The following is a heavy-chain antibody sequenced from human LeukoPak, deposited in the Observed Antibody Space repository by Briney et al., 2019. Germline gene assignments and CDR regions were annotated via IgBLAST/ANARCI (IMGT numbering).Heavy chain of an antibody. J-gene: IGHJ4*02. CDR1: GFSFSSYL. V-gene: IGHV3-7*01. D-gene: IGHD1-14*01. Sequence: GGSLRLSCAASGFSFSSYLMSWVRQTPENGLEFVGNIDRDGGVRNYMDSLKGRCTISRDNGKKSLYLEINSLRADDTTVYYCARDPGSSAFDLWGRGALVTVSS. CDR2: IDRDGGVR. CDR3: ARDPGSSAFDL.